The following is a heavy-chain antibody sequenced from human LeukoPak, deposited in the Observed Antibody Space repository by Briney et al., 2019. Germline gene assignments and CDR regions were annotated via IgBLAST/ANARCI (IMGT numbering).Heavy chain of an antibody. D-gene: IGHD2-2*01. Sequence: GGSLRLSCAASGFTFDDYAMHWVRHAPGKGLEWVSGISWNSGSIVYADSVKGRFTISRDNAKNSLYLQMNSLRAEDTAVYYCARAYCSSTSCQTYYYYGMDVWGQGTTVTVSS. CDR1: GFTFDDYA. J-gene: IGHJ6*02. V-gene: IGHV3-9*01. CDR3: ARAYCSSTSCQTYYYYGMDV. CDR2: ISWNSGSI.